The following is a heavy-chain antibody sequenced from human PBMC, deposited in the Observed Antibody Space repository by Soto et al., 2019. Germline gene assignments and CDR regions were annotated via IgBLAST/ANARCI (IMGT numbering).Heavy chain of an antibody. CDR1: GYTFTSYY. V-gene: IGHV1-46*01. Sequence: XSVKVSCEASGYTFTSYYMHRVRQAPVQGLEWMGIINPSGGSTSYAQKFQGRVTMTRDTSTSTVYMELSSLRSEDTAVYYCASPYYYDSSGYYPLDAFDIWGQGTMVTVSS. D-gene: IGHD3-22*01. CDR3: ASPYYYDSSGYYPLDAFDI. CDR2: INPSGGST. J-gene: IGHJ3*02.